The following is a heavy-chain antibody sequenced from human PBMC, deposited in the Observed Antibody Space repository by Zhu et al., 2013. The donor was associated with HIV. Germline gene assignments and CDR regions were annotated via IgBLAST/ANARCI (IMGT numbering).Heavy chain of an antibody. CDR2: MNPNSGNT. CDR1: GYTFTTYD. Sequence: QVQLVQSGAEVKKPGASVKVSCKASGYTFTTYDIYWVRQATGQGLEWMGWMNPNSGNTGFAQKFRGRVAMTRNTSISTAYVELSGLRSEDTAVYYCARHSGDYVIYLHYWGQGTLVTVSS. CDR3: ARHSGDYVIYLHY. V-gene: IGHV1-8*01. D-gene: IGHD4-17*01. J-gene: IGHJ4*02.